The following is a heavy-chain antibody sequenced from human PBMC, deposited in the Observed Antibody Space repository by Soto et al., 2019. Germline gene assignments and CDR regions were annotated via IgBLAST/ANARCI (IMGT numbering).Heavy chain of an antibody. J-gene: IGHJ6*02. Sequence: PGGSLRLSCAASGFTFSSYSMNWVRQAPGKGLEWVSYISSSSSTIYYADSVKGRFTISRDNAKNSLYLQMNSLRAEDTAVYYCARARKTAIHAYYYGMDVWGQGTTVTVSS. V-gene: IGHV3-48*01. CDR1: GFTFSSYS. CDR2: ISSSSSTI. D-gene: IGHD2-21*02. CDR3: ARARKTAIHAYYYGMDV.